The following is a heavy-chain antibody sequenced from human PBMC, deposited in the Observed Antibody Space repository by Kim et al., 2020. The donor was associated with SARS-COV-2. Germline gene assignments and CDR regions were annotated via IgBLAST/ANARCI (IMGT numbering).Heavy chain of an antibody. J-gene: IGHJ5*02. Sequence: ASVKVSCKVSGYTLTELSMHWVRQAPGKGLEWMGGFDPEDGETIYAQKFQGRVTMTEDTSTDTAYMELSSLRSEDTAVYYCATSPGVWSGYSATWFDPWGQGTLVTVSS. CDR1: GYTLTELS. V-gene: IGHV1-24*01. CDR3: ATSPGVWSGYSATWFDP. D-gene: IGHD3-3*01. CDR2: FDPEDGET.